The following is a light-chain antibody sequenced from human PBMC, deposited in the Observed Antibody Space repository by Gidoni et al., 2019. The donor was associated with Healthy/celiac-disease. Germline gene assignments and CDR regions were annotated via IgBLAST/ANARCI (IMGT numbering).Light chain of an antibody. CDR1: QDISNY. CDR2: DAS. CDR3: QQYDNLPIT. J-gene: IGKJ5*01. Sequence: DIQMTQSPSSLSASVGDRVTITCQSSQDISNYLNWYQQKPGKAPKRLIYDASNLETGVPSRFSGSGSGTDFTFTISRLQPEDIATYYCQQYDNLPITFGQGTRLEIK. V-gene: IGKV1-33*01.